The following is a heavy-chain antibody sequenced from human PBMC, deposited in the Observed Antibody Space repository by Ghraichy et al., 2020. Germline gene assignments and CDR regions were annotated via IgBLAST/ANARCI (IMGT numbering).Heavy chain of an antibody. CDR1: GFTFDDYA. D-gene: IGHD3-3*01. V-gene: IGHV3-9*01. CDR3: AKGRFLEVYWGAFDI. CDR2: ISWNSGSI. Sequence: LSLTCAASGFTFDDYAMHWVRQAPGKGLEWVSGISWNSGSIGYADSVKGRFTISRDNAKNSLYLQMNSLRAEDTALYYCAKGRFLEVYWGAFDIWGQGTMVTVSS. J-gene: IGHJ3*02.